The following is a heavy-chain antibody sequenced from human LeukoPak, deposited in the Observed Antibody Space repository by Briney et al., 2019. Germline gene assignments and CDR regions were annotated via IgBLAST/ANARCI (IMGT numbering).Heavy chain of an antibody. Sequence: GGSLRLSCAASGFTFSSYAMHWVRQAPGKGLEWVAVISYDGSNKYYADSVKGRFTISRDNSKNTLYLQMNSLRAEDTAVYYCARDLRLRDIVVVPAAIGYWGQGTLVTVSS. CDR1: GFTFSSYA. V-gene: IGHV3-30-3*01. CDR3: ARDLRLRDIVVVPAAIGY. D-gene: IGHD2-2*01. J-gene: IGHJ4*02. CDR2: ISYDGSNK.